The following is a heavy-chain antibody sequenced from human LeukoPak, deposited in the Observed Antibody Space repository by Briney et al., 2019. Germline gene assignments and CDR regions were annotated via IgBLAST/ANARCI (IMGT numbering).Heavy chain of an antibody. CDR1: GGSFSGYY. CDR2: INHSGST. V-gene: IGHV4-34*01. Sequence: PSETLSLTCAVYGGSFSGYYWSWIRQPPGQGLEWIGEINHSGSTNYNPSLKSRITISVDTSKNQFSLKLSSVTAADTAVYYCARILGYCSSTSCYGCMDVWGKGTTVAVSS. J-gene: IGHJ6*03. D-gene: IGHD2-2*01. CDR3: ARILGYCSSTSCYGCMDV.